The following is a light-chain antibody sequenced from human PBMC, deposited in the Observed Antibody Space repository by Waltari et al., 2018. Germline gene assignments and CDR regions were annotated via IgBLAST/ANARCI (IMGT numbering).Light chain of an antibody. V-gene: IGKV4-1*01. CDR1: QSVLYSPNNKNY. J-gene: IGKJ1*01. Sequence: DIVLTQSPDSLAVSLGERATINCKSSQSVLYSPNNKNYLGWFQQKTGQPPKLLIYWASMRESGVPDRFSGSGSGTDSTLTISSLQAEDVAVYYCQQYHSVPRTFGQGTKVEI. CDR3: QQYHSVPRT. CDR2: WAS.